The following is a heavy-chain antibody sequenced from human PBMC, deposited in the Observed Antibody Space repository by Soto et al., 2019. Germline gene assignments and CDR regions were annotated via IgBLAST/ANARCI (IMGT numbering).Heavy chain of an antibody. CDR2: TYYRSKWYN. V-gene: IGHV6-1*01. CDR3: ARDRGPYSSGWYSSFDY. Sequence: SQTLSLTCDISRDSVSSNSAAWNWVRQSPSRGLEWLGRTYYRSKWYNDYAVSLKSRITINPDTSKNQFSLHLKSVTPEDTAVYYCARDRGPYSSGWYSSFDYWGQGTLGTVSS. CDR1: RDSVSSNSAA. D-gene: IGHD6-19*01. J-gene: IGHJ4*02.